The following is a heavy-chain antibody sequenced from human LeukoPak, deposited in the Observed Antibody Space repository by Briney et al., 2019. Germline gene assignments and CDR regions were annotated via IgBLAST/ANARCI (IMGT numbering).Heavy chain of an antibody. Sequence: GGSLRLSCAASGFSFSDYWMTWVRQAPGKGLEWVAYINQDGSKEHYLDSVKARFTISRDNAKNPLSLQMNSLRAEDTAVYYCVRDGGVSGYDLLDYWGQGTLVTVSS. J-gene: IGHJ4*02. CDR3: VRDGGVSGYDLLDY. CDR2: INQDGSKE. V-gene: IGHV3-7*01. CDR1: GFSFSDYW. D-gene: IGHD5-12*01.